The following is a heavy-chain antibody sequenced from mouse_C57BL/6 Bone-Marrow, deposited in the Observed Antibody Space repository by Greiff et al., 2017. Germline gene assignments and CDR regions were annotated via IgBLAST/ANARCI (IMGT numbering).Heavy chain of an antibody. D-gene: IGHD4-1*01. Sequence: QVQLQQPGAELVKPGASVKMSCKASGYTFTSYWITWVKQRPGQGLEWIGDIYPGSGSTNYNEKFKSKATLTVDTSSSTAYMQLSSLTSEDSAVYFCARSTGTWYYFDYWGQGTTLTVSS. CDR1: GYTFTSYW. J-gene: IGHJ2*01. V-gene: IGHV1-55*01. CDR2: IYPGSGST. CDR3: ARSTGTWYYFDY.